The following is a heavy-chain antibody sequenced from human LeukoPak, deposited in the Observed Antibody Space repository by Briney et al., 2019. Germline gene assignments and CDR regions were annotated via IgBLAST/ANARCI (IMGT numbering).Heavy chain of an antibody. D-gene: IGHD5-18*01. J-gene: IGHJ4*02. CDR3: AKDLAPQKIQLWSNSFDY. CDR2: ISWNSGSI. V-gene: IGHV3-9*01. Sequence: PGGSLRLSCAASGFTFDDYAMHWVRQAPGKGLEWVSGISWNSGSIGYADSVKGRFTISRDNAKNSLYLRMNSLRAEDTALYYCAKDLAPQKIQLWSNSFDYWGQGTLVTVSS. CDR1: GFTFDDYA.